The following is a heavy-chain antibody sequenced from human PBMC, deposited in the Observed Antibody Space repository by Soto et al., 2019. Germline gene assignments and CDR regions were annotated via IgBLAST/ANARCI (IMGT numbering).Heavy chain of an antibody. CDR2: IVVGSGNT. D-gene: IGHD2-21*02. Sequence: QMQLVQSGPEVKKPGTSVKVSCKASGFTFTSSAVQWVRQARGQRLEWIGWIVVGSGNTNYAQKFHERVPIARDTSTSTVYMELSILRSEDTSLSTCAAAQTYCDGDYYVDWGQGTLVTVSS. CDR1: GFTFTSSA. CDR3: AAAQTYCDGDYYVD. V-gene: IGHV1-58*01. J-gene: IGHJ4*02.